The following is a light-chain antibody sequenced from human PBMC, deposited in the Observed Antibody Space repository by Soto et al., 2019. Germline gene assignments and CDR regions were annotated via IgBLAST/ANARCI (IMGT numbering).Light chain of an antibody. CDR1: SSDVGGYNY. J-gene: IGLJ2*01. Sequence: QSALTQPASVSGSSGQSITISCTGTSSDVGGYNYVSWYQQHPGKAPKLIIYEVSNRPSGVSNRFSGSKSGNTASLTISGLQAEDEADYYCSSYTSSSTRVFGGGTKITVL. V-gene: IGLV2-14*01. CDR3: SSYTSSSTRV. CDR2: EVS.